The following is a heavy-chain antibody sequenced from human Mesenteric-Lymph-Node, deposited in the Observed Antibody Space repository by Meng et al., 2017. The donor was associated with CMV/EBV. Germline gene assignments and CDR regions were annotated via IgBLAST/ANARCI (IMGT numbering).Heavy chain of an antibody. CDR1: GGSITRSY. CDR3: ARGVYCSGGGCPLYYFDY. V-gene: IGHV4-59*01. CDR2: LSYSGGA. J-gene: IGHJ4*02. D-gene: IGHD2-15*01. Sequence: SETLSLTCTVSGGSITRSYWTWIRQSPGKGLEWIGYLSYSGGAIYNPSLKSRVTISQDTSKSQFSLKVTSVTAADTAVYYCARGVYCSGGGCPLYYFDYWGQGTLVTVSS.